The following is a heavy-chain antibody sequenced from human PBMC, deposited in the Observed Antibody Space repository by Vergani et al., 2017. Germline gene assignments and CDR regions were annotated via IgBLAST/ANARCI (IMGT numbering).Heavy chain of an antibody. V-gene: IGHV4-34*01. CDR2: INHSGST. J-gene: IGHJ5*02. CDR3: ARGRGCSGGSCYPKPCDP. CDR1: GGSFSGYY. Sequence: QVQLQQWGAGLLKPSETLSLTCAVYGGSFSGYYWSWIRQPPGKGLEWIGEINHSGSTNYNPSLKSRVTISVDTSKNQFSLKLSSVTAADTAVYYCARGRGCSGGSCYPKPCDPWGQGTLVTVSS. D-gene: IGHD2-15*01.